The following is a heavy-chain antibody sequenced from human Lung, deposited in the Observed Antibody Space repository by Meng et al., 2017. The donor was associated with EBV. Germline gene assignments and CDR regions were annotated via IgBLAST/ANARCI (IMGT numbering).Heavy chain of an antibody. J-gene: IGHJ4*02. CDR1: GGSFSGYY. Sequence: QVHVQQWGAGLLKPSETLSLTCAVYGGSFSGYYWSWIRQPPGKGLEWIGEINHSGSTNYNPSLKSRVTISVDTSKNQFSLKLSSVTAADTAVYYCARSYSSGWYTLFDYWGQGTLVTVSS. CDR2: INHSGST. V-gene: IGHV4-34*01. D-gene: IGHD6-19*01. CDR3: ARSYSSGWYTLFDY.